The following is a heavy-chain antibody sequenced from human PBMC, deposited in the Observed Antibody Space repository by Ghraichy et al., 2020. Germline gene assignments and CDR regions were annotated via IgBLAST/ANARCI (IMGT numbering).Heavy chain of an antibody. CDR3: AGRRGYLYFSQTPYDDDAFDF. Sequence: SETPSLTCTVSGGSISRYYWNWIRKPPGTGMGRIGFIFQSDTTNYNPSLQSRAAISVDASKNQFFLNLTSVPDADTADYFCAGRRGYLYFSQTPYDDDAFDFWRAGAMVTVSS. CDR2: IFQSDTT. V-gene: IGHV4-4*09. D-gene: IGHD2/OR15-2a*01. J-gene: IGHJ3*01. CDR1: GGSISRYY.